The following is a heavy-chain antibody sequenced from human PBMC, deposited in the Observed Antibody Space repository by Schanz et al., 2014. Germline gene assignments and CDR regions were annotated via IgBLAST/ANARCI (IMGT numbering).Heavy chain of an antibody. J-gene: IGHJ6*02. Sequence: QVQLQESGPGLLKPSETLSLTCTVSGGSIRSYFWSWIRQPPGKGLEWIGYISYSGVTYYNPSLKSRVTISMHTSKNQFSLKLSSVTAADTAVYYCARDFDDRRGYGSGYCLGDCMDVWGQGTTVTVSS. D-gene: IGHD3-10*01. CDR1: GGSIRSYF. CDR2: ISYSGVT. CDR3: ARDFDDRRGYGSGYCLGDCMDV. V-gene: IGHV4-59*12.